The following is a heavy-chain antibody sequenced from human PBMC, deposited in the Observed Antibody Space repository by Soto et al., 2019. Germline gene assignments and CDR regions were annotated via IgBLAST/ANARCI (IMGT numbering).Heavy chain of an antibody. CDR2: MYYSGST. J-gene: IGHJ5*02. CDR1: GGSISSRSDY. V-gene: IGHV4-39*01. CDR3: ARRPDNSWLDP. Sequence: NPSETLSLTGTVSGGSISSRSDYWGWIRQPPGKGLEWIGSMYYSGSTYYNPSLKSRVTISVDTSKNQFSLKLTSVTATDTAVYYCARRPDNSWLDPWGQGTLVTVSS.